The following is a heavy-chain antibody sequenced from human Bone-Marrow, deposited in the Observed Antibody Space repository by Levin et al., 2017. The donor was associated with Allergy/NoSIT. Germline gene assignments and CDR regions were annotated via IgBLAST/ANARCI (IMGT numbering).Heavy chain of an antibody. Sequence: LSLPCAASGFPFRSYAMNWVRQAPGKGLEWVSTVSGSGSRTDYAESVKGRFTISRDNSKNTMYLQMNSLRAEDTAIYYCARDLAALVVAETDGDYWGQGTLVTVSS. CDR3: ARDLAALVVAETDGDY. CDR2: VSGSGSRT. V-gene: IGHV3-23*01. J-gene: IGHJ4*02. D-gene: IGHD6-13*01. CDR1: GFPFRSYA.